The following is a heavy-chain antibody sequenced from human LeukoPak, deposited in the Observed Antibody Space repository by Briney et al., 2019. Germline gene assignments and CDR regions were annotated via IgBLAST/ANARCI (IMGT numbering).Heavy chain of an antibody. Sequence: GESLKISCKGFGYSFTSYWIGWVRQMPGKGLECMGIIHPGDSDTRYSPSFQGQVTISVDRSSSTAYIQWSRLKASDTAMYYCATHPGGLQSGFDNWGQGTLVTVSS. CDR2: IHPGDSDT. CDR1: GYSFTSYW. J-gene: IGHJ4*02. D-gene: IGHD5-24*01. CDR3: ATHPGGLQSGFDN. V-gene: IGHV5-51*01.